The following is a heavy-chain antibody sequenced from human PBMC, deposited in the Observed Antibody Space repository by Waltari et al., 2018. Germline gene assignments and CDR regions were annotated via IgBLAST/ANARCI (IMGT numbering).Heavy chain of an antibody. V-gene: IGHV4-4*07. Sequence: QVQLQESGPGLVKPSETLSLTCTVSGGSISSYYWSWIRKPAGKGLEWIGRIYTSGSTNYNPSLKSRVTMSVDTSKNQFSLKLSSVTAADTAVYYCARAIDSSGYYFGAFDIWGQGTMVTVSS. CDR1: GGSISSYY. J-gene: IGHJ3*02. CDR2: IYTSGST. CDR3: ARAIDSSGYYFGAFDI. D-gene: IGHD3-22*01.